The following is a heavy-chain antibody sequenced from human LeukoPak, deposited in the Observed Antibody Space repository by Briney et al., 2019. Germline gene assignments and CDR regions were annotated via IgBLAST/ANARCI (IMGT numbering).Heavy chain of an antibody. D-gene: IGHD3-10*01. CDR3: ARATTLLIDY. CDR2: MSHTGAT. V-gene: IGHV4-34*01. CDR1: GGSFSGYY. J-gene: IGHJ4*02. Sequence: SETLSLTCAVFGGSFSGYYWSWIRQSPEKGLEWIGEMSHTGATNYNPSLKSRVTVSVDTSKNQFSLKLSSVTAADTAVYYCARATTLLIDYWGQGTLVTVSS.